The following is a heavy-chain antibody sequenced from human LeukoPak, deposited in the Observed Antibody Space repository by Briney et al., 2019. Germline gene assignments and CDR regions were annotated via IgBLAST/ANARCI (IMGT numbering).Heavy chain of an antibody. Sequence: ASVKVSCKASGYTFTGYFLHWVRQAPGHGLEWMGWINPNSGGTKYAQKFQGRVTLTRDTSITTAYMDLTRLKSDDTAVYFCARDLGTGDLSFDYWGQGTLHSVSS. J-gene: IGHJ4*02. CDR1: GYTFTGYF. V-gene: IGHV1-2*02. CDR2: INPNSGGT. D-gene: IGHD2-8*02. CDR3: ARDLGTGDLSFDY.